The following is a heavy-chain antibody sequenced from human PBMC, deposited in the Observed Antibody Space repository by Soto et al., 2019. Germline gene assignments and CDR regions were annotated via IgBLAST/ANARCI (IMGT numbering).Heavy chain of an antibody. CDR2: INHSGST. V-gene: IGHV4-34*01. CDR3: ARAEYSSSLIDY. CDR1: GGSFSGYY. Sequence: NPSETLSLTCAVYGGSFSGYYWSWIRQPPGKGLEWIGEINHSGSTNYNPSLKSRVTISVDTSKNQFSLKLSSVTAADTAVYYCARAEYSSSLIDYWGQGTLVTVSS. J-gene: IGHJ4*02. D-gene: IGHD6-6*01.